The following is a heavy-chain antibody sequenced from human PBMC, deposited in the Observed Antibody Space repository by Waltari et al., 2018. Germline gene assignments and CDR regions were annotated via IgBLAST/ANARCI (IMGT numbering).Heavy chain of an antibody. CDR3: ARQPLAIAAAPKMGYYYGMDV. CDR1: GGSISSSRYY. D-gene: IGHD6-13*01. CDR2: IYYSGST. J-gene: IGHJ6*02. V-gene: IGHV4-39*01. Sequence: QLQLQESGPGLVKPSETLSLTCTVSGGSISSSRYYWGWIRQPPGKGLEWIGSIYYSGSTYYNPSLKSRVTISVDTSKNQFSLKLSSVTAADTAVYYCARQPLAIAAAPKMGYYYGMDVWGQGTTVTVSS.